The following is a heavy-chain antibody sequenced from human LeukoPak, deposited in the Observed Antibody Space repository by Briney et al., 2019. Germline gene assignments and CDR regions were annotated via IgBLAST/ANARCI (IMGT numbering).Heavy chain of an antibody. CDR1: GFTFSSYW. CDR3: AREGAYYLDS. Sequence: GGSLRLSCAASGFTFSSYWMSWVRQAPGKGPVWVANVKQDGSERYYVGSVRGRFTISRDNAKNSLYLQMNSLRAEDTAVYYCAREGAYYLDSWGQGTLVAVSS. CDR2: VKQDGSER. J-gene: IGHJ4*02. D-gene: IGHD4/OR15-4a*01. V-gene: IGHV3-7*01.